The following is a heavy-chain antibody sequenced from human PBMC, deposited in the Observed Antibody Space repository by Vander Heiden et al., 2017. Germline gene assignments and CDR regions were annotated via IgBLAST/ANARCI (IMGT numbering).Heavy chain of an antibody. D-gene: IGHD3-10*01. CDR2: ISYDGSEK. Sequence: QVQLVESGGGVVQPEKSLRLSCAASGFSFSSYGMHWVRQTPDKGLEWVAIISYDGSEKNYLGSVKGRFTISRDNSNKTLYLQMNSLRADDTALYYCAKNLGAGILGAPNLWGRGTLVSVTS. V-gene: IGHV3-30*18. CDR1: GFSFSSYG. J-gene: IGHJ2*01. CDR3: AKNLGAGILGAPNL.